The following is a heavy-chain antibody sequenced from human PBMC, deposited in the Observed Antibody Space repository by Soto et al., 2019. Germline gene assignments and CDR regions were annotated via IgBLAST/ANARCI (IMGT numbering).Heavy chain of an antibody. J-gene: IGHJ6*02. CDR1: GGTFSSYT. CDR3: ASDGYYYYYGMDV. CDR2: IIPILGIA. Sequence: QVQLVQSGAEVKKPGSSVKVSCKASGGTFSSYTISWVLQAPGQGLEWMVRIIPILGIANYAQKFQGRVTIIADKSTSTAYMELSSLRSEDTAVYYCASDGYYYYYGMDVWGQGTTVTVSS. V-gene: IGHV1-69*02.